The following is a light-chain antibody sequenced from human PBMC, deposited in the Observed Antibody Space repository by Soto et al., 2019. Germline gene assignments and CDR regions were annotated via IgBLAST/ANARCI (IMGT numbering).Light chain of an antibody. CDR2: DAS. CDR1: QSINNW. CDR3: QEYKTYWK. J-gene: IGKJ1*01. V-gene: IGKV1-5*01. Sequence: IQMTHSPSTLSASVGDRVTITCRASQSINNWLAWYQQKPGKAPKLMIYDASSLESGVPSRFSGRGSGTEFTLSISSLQPDDFATYYCQEYKTYWKFGQGTKVDI.